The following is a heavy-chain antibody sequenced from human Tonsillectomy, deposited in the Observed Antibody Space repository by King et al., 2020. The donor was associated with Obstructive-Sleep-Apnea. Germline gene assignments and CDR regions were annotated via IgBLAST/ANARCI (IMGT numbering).Heavy chain of an antibody. CDR2: INPDGSVA. D-gene: IGHD4-23*01. CDR1: GFTFSSYW. V-gene: IGHV3-74*01. Sequence: VQLVESGGALVQPGGSLRLSCAASGFTFSSYWMHWVRQAPGKGLVWVSRINPDGSVAIYADSVKGRLTISRVNAKNTLYLQMNDLRPGDTARYYCARPTVTLEYWGQGSQVTVSS. J-gene: IGHJ4*02. CDR3: ARPTVTLEY.